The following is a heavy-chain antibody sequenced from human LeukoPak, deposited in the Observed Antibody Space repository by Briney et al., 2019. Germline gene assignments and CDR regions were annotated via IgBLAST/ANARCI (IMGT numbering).Heavy chain of an antibody. CDR3: ADAGLGELSAPRY. D-gene: IGHD3-16*02. Sequence: PGGSRRLSCAASGFTFSDYGMHWVRQAPGKGLEWVAVTSSDGRRNKIYADSVKGRFTISRDNSKNTLYLQMNSLRTEDTAVYYCADAGLGELSAPRYWGQGTLVTVSS. J-gene: IGHJ4*02. CDR2: TSSDGRRNK. CDR1: GFTFSDYG. V-gene: IGHV3-30*03.